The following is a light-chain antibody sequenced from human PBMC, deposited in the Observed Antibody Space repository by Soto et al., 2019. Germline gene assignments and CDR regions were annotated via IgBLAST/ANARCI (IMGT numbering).Light chain of an antibody. Sequence: IRVSQSAAALSASVGDRVTIICRASQSVSTRLAWYQQKPGKAPKVLIYDASSWAGGVPSRFTGSGSGTEFTLTINSLQPDDFATYYCHQYSVYWTFGQGTMVDIK. V-gene: IGKV1-5*02. CDR2: DAS. CDR3: HQYSVYWT. CDR1: QSVSTR. J-gene: IGKJ1*01.